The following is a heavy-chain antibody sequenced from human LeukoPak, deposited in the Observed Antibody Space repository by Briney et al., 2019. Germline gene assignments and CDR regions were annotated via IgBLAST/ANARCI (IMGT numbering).Heavy chain of an antibody. CDR2: IKEDGNDK. V-gene: IGHV3-7*01. Sequence: GGSLRLSCVASGFTFNSYWMSWVRQAPGKGLEWVANIKEDGNDKYNVDSVRGGFTLSRDNAENALFLQMSSLSADATAVYYCARDHHDVLTGYYSNYYNYYYMDVWGKGTTVTVSS. D-gene: IGHD3-9*01. CDR1: GFTFNSYW. J-gene: IGHJ6*03. CDR3: ARDHHDVLTGYYSNYYNYYYMDV.